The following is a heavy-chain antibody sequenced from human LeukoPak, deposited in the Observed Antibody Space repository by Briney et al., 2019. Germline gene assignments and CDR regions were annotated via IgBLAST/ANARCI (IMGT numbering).Heavy chain of an antibody. Sequence: GGSLRLSCAAAGFTFSSYSMNWVRQAPGKGLEWVSSISSRSSYIYYADSVKGRFTISRDNAKNSLYLQMNSLRAEDTAVYYCARVSSGWFHFDYWGQGALVTVSS. CDR2: ISSRSSYI. CDR3: ARVSSGWFHFDY. D-gene: IGHD6-19*01. V-gene: IGHV3-21*01. J-gene: IGHJ4*02. CDR1: GFTFSSYS.